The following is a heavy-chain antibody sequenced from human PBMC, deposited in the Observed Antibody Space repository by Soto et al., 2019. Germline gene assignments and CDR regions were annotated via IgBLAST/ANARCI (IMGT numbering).Heavy chain of an antibody. Sequence: SETLSLTCAVYGGSFSGYYWSWIRQPPGKGLEWIGEINHSGSTNYNPSLKSRVTISVDTSKNQFSLKLSSVTAADTAVYYCARGKDCSSTSCSSGGFDPWGQGTLVTVSS. D-gene: IGHD2-2*01. CDR2: INHSGST. CDR3: ARGKDCSSTSCSSGGFDP. CDR1: GGSFSGYY. J-gene: IGHJ5*02. V-gene: IGHV4-34*01.